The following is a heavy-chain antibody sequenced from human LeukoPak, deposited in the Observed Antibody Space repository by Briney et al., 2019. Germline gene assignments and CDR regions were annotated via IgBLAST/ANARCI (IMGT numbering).Heavy chain of an antibody. CDR1: GYTFTCYG. V-gene: IGHV1-18*01. CDR3: ARVKYSYGLNWFDP. J-gene: IGHJ5*02. D-gene: IGHD5-18*01. CDR2: ISAYNGNT. Sequence: ASVKVSCKASGYTFTCYGISWVRQAPGQGLEWMGWISAYNGNTNYAQKLQGRVTMTTDTSTSTAYMELRSLRSDDTAVYYCARVKYSYGLNWFDPWGQGTLVTVSS.